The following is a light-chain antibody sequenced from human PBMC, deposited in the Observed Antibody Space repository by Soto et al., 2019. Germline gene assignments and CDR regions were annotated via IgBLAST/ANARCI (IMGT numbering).Light chain of an antibody. V-gene: IGKV3-11*01. Sequence: EIVLTQSPAPLSLSPGERATLSCRASQSVSSYLAWYQQKPGQAPRLLIYDASNRATGIPARFSGSGSGTDFTLTISIREPEDFAVYYCQQRSNWPYTFGQGTKLEIK. CDR2: DAS. CDR1: QSVSSY. J-gene: IGKJ2*01. CDR3: QQRSNWPYT.